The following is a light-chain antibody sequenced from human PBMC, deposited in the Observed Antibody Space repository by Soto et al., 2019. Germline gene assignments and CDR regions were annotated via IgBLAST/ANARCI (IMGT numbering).Light chain of an antibody. CDR2: GGS. Sequence: EIVLTQSPGTLSLSPGVGATLSCRASQTMSSNYLAWYQQKPGQPPRLLIYGGSSRAAGIPDRFSGSGSGTDFILTINRLEPEDFATYYCQQSSGSRDWAFGQGTKVDIK. CDR3: QQSSGSRDWA. J-gene: IGKJ1*01. V-gene: IGKV3D-20*02. CDR1: QTMSSNY.